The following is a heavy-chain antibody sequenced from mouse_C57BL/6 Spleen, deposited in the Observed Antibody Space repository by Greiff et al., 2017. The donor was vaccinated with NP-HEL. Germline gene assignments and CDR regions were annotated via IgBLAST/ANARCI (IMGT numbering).Heavy chain of an antibody. CDR3: ARWGLGRDAMDY. D-gene: IGHD4-1*01. J-gene: IGHJ4*01. CDR2: IDPSDSET. V-gene: IGHV1-52*01. Sequence: VKLQQPGAELVRPGSSVKLSCKASGYTFTSYWMHWVKQRPIQGLEWIGNIDPSDSETHYNQKFKDKATLTVDKSSSTAYMQLGSLTSEDSAVYYCARWGLGRDAMDYWGQGTSVTVSS. CDR1: GYTFTSYW.